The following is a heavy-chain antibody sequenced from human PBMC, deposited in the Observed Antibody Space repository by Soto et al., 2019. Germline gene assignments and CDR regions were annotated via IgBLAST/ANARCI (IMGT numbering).Heavy chain of an antibody. CDR1: GYDFTNYW. Sequence: GESLKISCKGFGYDFTNYWIGWVRQVPGKGLDWLGSIYPTDPHARYIHSFQGQVTISADRSINTAYLQWSSLKASDTATYFCVRHCGSRRCYIDPPYSWGQGTLVTVSS. D-gene: IGHD2-2*02. CDR3: VRHCGSRRCYIDPPYS. V-gene: IGHV5-51*01. J-gene: IGHJ5*02. CDR2: IYPTDPHA.